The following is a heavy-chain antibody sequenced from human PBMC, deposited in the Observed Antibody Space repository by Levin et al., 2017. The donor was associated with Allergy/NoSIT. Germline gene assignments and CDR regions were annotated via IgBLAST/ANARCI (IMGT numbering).Heavy chain of an antibody. CDR2: INHSGST. CDR3: ARGWYHYYDSSGYTDY. D-gene: IGHD3-22*01. CDR1: GGSFSGYY. Sequence: SQTLSLTCAVYGGSFSGYYWSWIRQPPGKGLEWIGEINHSGSTNYNPSLKSRVTISVDTSKNQFSLKLSSVTAADTAVYYCARGWYHYYDSSGYTDYWGQGTLVTVSS. V-gene: IGHV4-34*01. J-gene: IGHJ4*02.